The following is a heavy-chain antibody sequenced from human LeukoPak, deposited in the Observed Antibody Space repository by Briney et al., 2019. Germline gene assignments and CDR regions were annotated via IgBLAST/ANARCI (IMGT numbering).Heavy chain of an antibody. D-gene: IGHD1-26*01. CDR1: GYTFTSYY. V-gene: IGHV1-69*06. CDR2: IIPIFGKA. CDR3: ATARYIGSLFGF. Sequence: ASVKVSCKASGYTFTSYYMHWVRQAPGQGLEWMAWIIPIFGKANYAQKFQGRVTITADKSTNTVYMELSSLRSEDTAVYYCATARYIGSLFGFGGQGNLVTVSS. J-gene: IGHJ4*02.